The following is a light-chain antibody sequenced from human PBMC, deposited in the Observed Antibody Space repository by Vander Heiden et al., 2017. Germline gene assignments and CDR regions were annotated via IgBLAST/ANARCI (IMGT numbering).Light chain of an antibody. CDR1: QSHVHRDENTN. CDR2: KVA. Sequence: DVGMTQPQLTLPVTLGKPASISSRPSQSHVHRDENTNLNWFQQRPCQSPRRLIYKVANRDSGVPDRFSGSGSGTDFTLKISRVEAEDVGVYYCMQGTHCPPITFGQGTRLEIK. CDR3: MQGTHCPPIT. V-gene: IGKV2-30*02. J-gene: IGKJ5*01.